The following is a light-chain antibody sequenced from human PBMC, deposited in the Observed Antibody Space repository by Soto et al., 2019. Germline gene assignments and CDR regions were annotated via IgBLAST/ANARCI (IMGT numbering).Light chain of an antibody. J-gene: IGKJ2*01. CDR2: GVF. V-gene: IGKV3-20*01. CDR3: QHYGGSPRT. Sequence: ETVLTQSPGTVSLSPGVRATLSCTTSQSVRSNYLAWYQQKPGQAPRLLIYGVFSRATGIPDRFSGSRSGTDFTLTISGLEPEDSAVYYCQHYGGSPRTFGQGTKLEI. CDR1: QSVRSNY.